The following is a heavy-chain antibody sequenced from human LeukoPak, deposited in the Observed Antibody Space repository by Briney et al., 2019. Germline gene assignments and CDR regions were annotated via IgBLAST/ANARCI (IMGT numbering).Heavy chain of an antibody. D-gene: IGHD2-15*01. V-gene: IGHV1-2*02. CDR3: AREGGGSSYYFDY. CDR1: GYTFTGYY. Sequence: VASVKVSCKASGYTFTGYYMHWVRQAPGQGLEWMGWINPNSGGTNYAQKFQGRVTVTRDTSISTAYMELSRLRSDDTAVYYCAREGGGSSYYFDYWGQGTLVTVSS. CDR2: INPNSGGT. J-gene: IGHJ4*02.